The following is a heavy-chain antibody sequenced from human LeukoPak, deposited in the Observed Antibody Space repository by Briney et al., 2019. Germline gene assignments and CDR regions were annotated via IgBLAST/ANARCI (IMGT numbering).Heavy chain of an antibody. CDR2: IYYSGST. J-gene: IGHJ4*02. Sequence: TLSLTCTGSGGSISSSSYYWGWIRQPPGKGLEWIGSIYYSGSTYYNPSLKSRVTISVDTSKNQFSLKLSSVTAADTAVYYCATPKVDSSGLGYYFDYWGQGTLVTVSS. CDR3: ATPKVDSSGLGYYFDY. D-gene: IGHD3-22*01. V-gene: IGHV4-39*01. CDR1: GGSISSSSYY.